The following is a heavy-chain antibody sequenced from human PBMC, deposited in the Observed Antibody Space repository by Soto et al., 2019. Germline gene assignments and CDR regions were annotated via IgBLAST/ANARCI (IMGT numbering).Heavy chain of an antibody. D-gene: IGHD1-1*01. J-gene: IGHJ5*02. CDR1: GYTFTSYG. CDR2: ISAYNGNT. Sequence: QVQLVQSGAEVKKPGASVKVSCKASGYTFTSYGISWVRQAPGQGLEWMGWISAYNGNTNYAQRIQGRVSMTTGTSKRTAYMVLGSVSSDDTAVYYCARDRATRSNDAEWFDPWGQGTMVTVSS. V-gene: IGHV1-18*01. CDR3: ARDRATRSNDAEWFDP.